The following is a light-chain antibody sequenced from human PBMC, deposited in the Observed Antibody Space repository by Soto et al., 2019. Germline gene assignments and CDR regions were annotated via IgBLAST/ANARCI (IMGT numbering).Light chain of an antibody. J-gene: IGKJ4*01. CDR2: GAS. Sequence: ERVMTQSPATLSVSPGERATLSCRASQTVVSSLAWYQQKPGQAPRLLIYGASTRATGIPARFSGSGSGTEFTLTISSLQSEDFALYYCQQYNNWPLTFGGGTKVEI. CDR3: QQYNNWPLT. V-gene: IGKV3-15*01. CDR1: QTVVSS.